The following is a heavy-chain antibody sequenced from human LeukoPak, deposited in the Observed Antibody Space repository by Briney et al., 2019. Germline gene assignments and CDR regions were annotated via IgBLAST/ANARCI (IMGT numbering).Heavy chain of an antibody. V-gene: IGHV3-23*01. CDR1: GFTFSSYG. Sequence: QPGGSLRLSCAASGFTFSSYGMSWVRQAPGKGLEWVSAISGSGGSTYYADSVKGRFTISRDNAKNSLYLQMNSLRAEDTAVYYCAKDVGATAAEYFQHWGQGTLVTVSS. J-gene: IGHJ1*01. CDR3: AKDVGATAAEYFQH. D-gene: IGHD1-26*01. CDR2: ISGSGGST.